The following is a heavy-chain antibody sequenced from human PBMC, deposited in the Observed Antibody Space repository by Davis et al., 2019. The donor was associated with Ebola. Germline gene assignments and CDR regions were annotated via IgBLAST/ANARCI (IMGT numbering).Heavy chain of an antibody. D-gene: IGHD2-2*01. J-gene: IGHJ3*02. V-gene: IGHV3-43*02. CDR3: AKDTRYCSSTSCMPPAFDI. CDR2: ISGDGGST. CDR1: GFTFDDYA. Sequence: PGGSLRLSCAASGFTFDDYAMHWVRQAPGKGLEWVSLISGDGGSTYYADSVKGRFTISRDNSKNSLYLQMNSLRTEDTALYYCAKDTRYCSSTSCMPPAFDIWGQGTMVTVSS.